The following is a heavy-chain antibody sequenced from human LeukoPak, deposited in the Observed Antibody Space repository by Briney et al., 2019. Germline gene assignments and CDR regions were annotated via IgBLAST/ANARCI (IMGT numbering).Heavy chain of an antibody. CDR2: INPNSGGT. CDR1: GYTFTGYY. Sequence: ASVKVSCKASGYTFTGYYMHWVRQAPGQGLEWMGWINPNSGGTNYAQKFQGRVTMTRDTSIHTAYMELSRLRSDDTAVYYCARGVGSGWYSWFDPWGQGTLVTVS. J-gene: IGHJ5*02. CDR3: ARGVGSGWYSWFDP. D-gene: IGHD6-19*01. V-gene: IGHV1-2*02.